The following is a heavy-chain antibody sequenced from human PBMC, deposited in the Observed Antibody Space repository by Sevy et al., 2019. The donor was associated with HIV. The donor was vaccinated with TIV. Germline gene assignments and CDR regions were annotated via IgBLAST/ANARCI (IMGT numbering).Heavy chain of an antibody. V-gene: IGHV3-21*01. J-gene: IGHJ4*02. Sequence: GGSLRLSCAASGFTFSSYSMNWVRQAPGKGLEWVSSISTSSSFIYYADSVKGRFTISRDNAKNSLFLQMNSLRAEDTAVYYCARSRDCSGGSCLPGDYWGQGTLVTVSS. CDR2: ISTSSSFI. D-gene: IGHD2-15*01. CDR1: GFTFSSYS. CDR3: ARSRDCSGGSCLPGDY.